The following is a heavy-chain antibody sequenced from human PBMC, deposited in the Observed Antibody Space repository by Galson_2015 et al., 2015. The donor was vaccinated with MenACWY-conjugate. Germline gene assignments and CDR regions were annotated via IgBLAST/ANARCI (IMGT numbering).Heavy chain of an antibody. V-gene: IGHV3-13*01. J-gene: IGHJ5*02. Sequence: SLRLSCAASGFPFSTYDMHRVRQATGKGLEWVSGIGTAGDTYYPGSVKGRFTISREDAKNSLYLQMNSLGAGDTAVYYCARGNTAPHDNTYYGFAPWGQGTLVPVPS. CDR2: IGTAGDT. CDR3: ARGNTAPHDNTYYGFAP. D-gene: IGHD1-26*01. CDR1: GFPFSTYD.